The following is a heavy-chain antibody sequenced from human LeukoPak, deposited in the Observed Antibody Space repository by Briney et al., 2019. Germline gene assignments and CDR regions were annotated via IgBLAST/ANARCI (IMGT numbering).Heavy chain of an antibody. CDR3: VKDGGMATIFDF. CDR1: GFTFSTSA. V-gene: IGHV3-64D*09. Sequence: GGSLRLSCSASGFTFSTSAMHWVRQAPGKGLEYVSFITYNGGSTYNADSVKGRFTISRGNSRNTLYLQMSSLRAEDTAVYHCVKDGGMATIFDFWGQGTLVTVSS. CDR2: ITYNGGST. J-gene: IGHJ4*02. D-gene: IGHD5-24*01.